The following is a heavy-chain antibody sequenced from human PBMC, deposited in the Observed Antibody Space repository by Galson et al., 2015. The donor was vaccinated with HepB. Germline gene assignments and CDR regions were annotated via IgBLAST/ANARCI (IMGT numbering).Heavy chain of an antibody. J-gene: IGHJ6*02. D-gene: IGHD3-10*01. V-gene: IGHV3-30*04. CDR3: ARGDLYYYGSGSYQYFYYGMDV. Sequence: SLRLSCAASGFTFSSYAMHWVRQAPGKGLEWVAAISYAGSNKYYADPVKGRFTISRDNSKNTLYMQMSSLRAEDTAVFYCARGDLYYYGSGSYQYFYYGMDVWGQGTTVTVSS. CDR2: ISYAGSNK. CDR1: GFTFSSYA.